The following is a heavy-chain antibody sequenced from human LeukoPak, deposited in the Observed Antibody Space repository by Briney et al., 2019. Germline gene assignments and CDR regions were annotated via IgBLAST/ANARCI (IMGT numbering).Heavy chain of an antibody. J-gene: IGHJ4*02. V-gene: IGHV1-2*02. CDR3: ARVGRLKSSSSWYGY. D-gene: IGHD6-13*01. CDR2: INPNSGGT. CDR1: GYTFTGYY. Sequence: ASVKVSCKASGYTFTGYYMHWVRQAPGQGLEWMGWINPNSGGTNYAQKFQGRVTMTRDTSISTAYMELSRLRSDDTAVYYCARVGRLKSSSSWYGYWGQGTLVTVSS.